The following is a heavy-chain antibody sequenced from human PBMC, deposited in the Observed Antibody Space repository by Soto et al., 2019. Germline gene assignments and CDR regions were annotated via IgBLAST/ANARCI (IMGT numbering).Heavy chain of an antibody. CDR2: ITSTRDRT. V-gene: IGHV3-23*01. D-gene: IGHD4-17*01. CDR1: GFRFSSYS. J-gene: IGHJ4*02. Sequence: PVGSLRLSFADSGFRFSSYSMTWVRQTPGKGLEWVAAITSTRDRTSYADTVTGRFTISRDNSKKTQYLQMTSLWDEDTAMYYCATMHGYFEYWGQGTPVTVSS. CDR3: ATMHGYFEY.